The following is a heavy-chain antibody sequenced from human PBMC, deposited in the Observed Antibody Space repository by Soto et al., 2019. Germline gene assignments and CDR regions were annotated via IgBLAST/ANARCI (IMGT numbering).Heavy chain of an antibody. CDR1: GDSISRGGYY. CDR2: VYYTGTT. D-gene: IGHD3-10*01. CDR3: AGDPADRGDYLGY. Sequence: QVQLQESGPGLVKPSQTLSLTCTVSGDSISRGGYYWSWLRQHPGKGLEGSGYVYYTGTTYYNPALKSRVIISVDTSNNQFSLKVSSLTAADSAVYYCAGDPADRGDYLGYWGRGTLVTVSS. V-gene: IGHV4-31*03. J-gene: IGHJ4*02.